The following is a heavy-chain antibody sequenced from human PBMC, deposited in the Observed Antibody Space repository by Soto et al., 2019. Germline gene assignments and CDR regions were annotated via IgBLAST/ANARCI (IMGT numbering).Heavy chain of an antibody. CDR3: ARDHYYDSSGYPLDY. CDR1: GFTFSSYA. V-gene: IGHV3-30-3*01. CDR2: ISYDGSNK. D-gene: IGHD3-22*01. J-gene: IGHJ4*02. Sequence: PGGSLRLSCAASGFTFSSYAVHWVRQAPGKGLEWVAVISYDGSNKYYADSVKGRFTISRDNSKNTLYLQMNSLRAEDTAVYYCARDHYYDSSGYPLDYWGQGTLVTVSS.